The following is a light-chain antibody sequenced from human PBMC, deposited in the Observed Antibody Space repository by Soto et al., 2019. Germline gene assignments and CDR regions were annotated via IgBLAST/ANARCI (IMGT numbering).Light chain of an antibody. V-gene: IGKV3-15*01. J-gene: IGKJ4*01. Sequence: EIVMTQSPATLSMSPGDRATLSCRASHSVDSRLAWYQQKPGQSPRLLIYYASTRATGLPARFSGSGSGTEFTLTISSLQSEDFAVYYCQHYTNWPLTFGGGTKV. CDR2: YAS. CDR3: QHYTNWPLT. CDR1: HSVDSR.